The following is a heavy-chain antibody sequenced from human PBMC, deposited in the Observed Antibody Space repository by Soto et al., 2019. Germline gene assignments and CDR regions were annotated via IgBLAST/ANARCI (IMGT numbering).Heavy chain of an antibody. Sequence: QVQLVQSGAEVKKPGASVKVSCKASGYTFSDYYIHWVRQAPGQGLEWVGWVNPNSGGTDHAQKFQGRVTVTRDTSINTAYMELCRLRSDDTAVFYCAIANCGDDDEFDYWFQGTLGTVSS. CDR3: AIANCGDDDEFDY. D-gene: IGHD5-12*01. CDR1: GYTFSDYY. V-gene: IGHV1-2*02. J-gene: IGHJ4*02. CDR2: VNPNSGGT.